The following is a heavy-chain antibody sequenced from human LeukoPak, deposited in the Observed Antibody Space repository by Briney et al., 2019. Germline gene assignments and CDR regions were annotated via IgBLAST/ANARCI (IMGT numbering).Heavy chain of an antibody. V-gene: IGHV3-7*03. Sequence: GGSLRLSCAASGFTLSSHWMTWVRQAPGKGLEWVANINQDGSAKYYVDSVRGRFTISRDNAKNSMHLQMNSLRAEDTAVYYCAKERYSGSYFSWGQGTLVTVSS. D-gene: IGHD1-26*01. J-gene: IGHJ5*02. CDR1: GFTLSSHW. CDR3: AKERYSGSYFS. CDR2: INQDGSAK.